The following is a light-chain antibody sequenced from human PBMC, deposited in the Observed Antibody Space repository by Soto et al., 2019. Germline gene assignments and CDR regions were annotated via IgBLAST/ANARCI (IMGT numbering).Light chain of an antibody. CDR3: QQDTSFPFT. CDR2: AAS. Sequence: SQPITNWLAWYQQEPGKAPKLLIYAASNLQSGVPSRFSGSGSGTDFTLTINSLQPEDFATYYCQQDTSFPFTFGPGTKVDIK. V-gene: IGKV1-12*01. J-gene: IGKJ3*01. CDR1: QPITNW.